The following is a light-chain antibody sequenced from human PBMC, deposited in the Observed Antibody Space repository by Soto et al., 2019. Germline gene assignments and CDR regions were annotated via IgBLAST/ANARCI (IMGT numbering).Light chain of an antibody. CDR3: QSLGTGIQV. J-gene: IGLJ3*02. CDR1: SGHSTYA. Sequence: QAVVTQSPSASASLGASVKLTCTLSSGHSTYAIAWHQQQSEKGPRFLMKINYDGTHSKGDGFFDRFSGSSSGAERHLTISILQSEDEADYYCQSLGTGIQVFGGGTKVTVL. V-gene: IGLV4-69*01. CDR2: INYDGTH.